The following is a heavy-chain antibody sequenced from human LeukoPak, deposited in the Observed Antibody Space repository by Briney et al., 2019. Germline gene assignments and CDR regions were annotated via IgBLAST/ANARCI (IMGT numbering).Heavy chain of an antibody. CDR3: AREWEYCSGGSCFDFDDY. CDR2: VNPNSGNT. V-gene: IGHV1-8*01. J-gene: IGHJ4*02. Sequence: ASAKVSCKASGYTFTSYDINWVRQATGQGLEWMGWVNPNSGNTGYAQKFQGRVTMTRNTSISTAYMELSSLRSEDTAVYYCAREWEYCSGGSCFDFDDYWGQGTLVTVSS. CDR1: GYTFTSYD. D-gene: IGHD2-15*01.